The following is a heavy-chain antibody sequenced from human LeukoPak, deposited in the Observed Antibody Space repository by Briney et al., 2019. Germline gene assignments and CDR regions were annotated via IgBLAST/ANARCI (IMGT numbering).Heavy chain of an antibody. V-gene: IGHV1-18*01. CDR3: ARDKYYDSSVGTIMGY. Sequence: ASVKVSCKASGYIFTNYGLSWVRQAPGQGLEWMGGISAYNGKTNYAQKFQGRVTMTTDTSTSTAYMELRSLRSDDTAVYYCARDKYYDSSVGTIMGYWGQGTLVTVSS. CDR2: ISAYNGKT. J-gene: IGHJ4*02. CDR1: GYIFTNYG. D-gene: IGHD3-22*01.